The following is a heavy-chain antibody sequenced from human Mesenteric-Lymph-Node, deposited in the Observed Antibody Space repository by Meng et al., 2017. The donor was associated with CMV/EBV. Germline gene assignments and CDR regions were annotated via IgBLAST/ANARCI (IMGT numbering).Heavy chain of an antibody. CDR2: ISYDGSNK. CDR1: GFTFSSYA. V-gene: IGHV3-30*04. Sequence: GGSLRLSCAASGFTFSSYAMHWVRQAPGKGLEWVAVISYDGSNKYYADSVKGRFTISRDNSKNTLYLQMNSLRAEDTAVYYCAKDHQQRLWFGELGDYWGQGTLVTVSS. D-gene: IGHD3-10*01. J-gene: IGHJ4*02. CDR3: AKDHQQRLWFGELGDY.